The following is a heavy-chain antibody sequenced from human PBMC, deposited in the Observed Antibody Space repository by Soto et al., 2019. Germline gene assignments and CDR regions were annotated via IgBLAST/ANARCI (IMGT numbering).Heavy chain of an antibody. CDR2: INPKNGGT. CDR3: ARDFDYYQY. J-gene: IGHJ4*02. D-gene: IGHD3-10*01. CDR1: GYTFTDHY. Sequence: ASVKVSCKASGYTFTDHYIHWVRQAPGQGLEWMGWINPKNGGTYYVQKFQGRVTMSRDTSISTAYMELSSLRSDDTAIFYCARDFDYYQYWGQGTLVTVSS. V-gene: IGHV1-2*02.